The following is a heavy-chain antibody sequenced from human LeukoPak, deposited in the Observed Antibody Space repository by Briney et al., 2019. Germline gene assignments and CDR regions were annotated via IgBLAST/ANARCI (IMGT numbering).Heavy chain of an antibody. CDR3: ARGPGVTITFGGVIDIVYYFDY. J-gene: IGHJ4*02. V-gene: IGHV1-3*01. Sequence: ASVKVSCKASGYTFTDYAMHWVRQAPGQRLEWMGWINADNGDTKYSLKFQGRVTITRDSSASTAYMEVSSLRSEDTAVYYRARGPGVTITFGGVIDIVYYFDYWGQGTLVTVSS. CDR1: GYTFTDYA. D-gene: IGHD3-16*02. CDR2: INADNGDT.